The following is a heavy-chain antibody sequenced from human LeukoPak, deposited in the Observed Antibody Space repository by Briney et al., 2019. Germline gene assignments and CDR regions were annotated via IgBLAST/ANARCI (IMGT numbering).Heavy chain of an antibody. CDR1: GFTFSVYY. V-gene: IGHV3-11*04. CDR3: ARRVPGAEWELLAPPATLHAFDI. J-gene: IGHJ3*02. CDR2: ISSSGSTI. Sequence: GGSLRLSCAASGFTFSVYYMSWIRQAPGKGLVWVSYISSSGSTIYYADSVKGRFTISRDNAKNSLYLQMNSLRAEDTAVYYCARRVPGAEWELLAPPATLHAFDIWGQGTMVTVSS. D-gene: IGHD1-26*01.